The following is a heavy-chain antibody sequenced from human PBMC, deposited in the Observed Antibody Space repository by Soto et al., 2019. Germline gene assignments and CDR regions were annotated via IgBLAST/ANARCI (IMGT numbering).Heavy chain of an antibody. J-gene: IGHJ4*02. CDR1: GLTFSNSC. D-gene: IGHD6-13*01. CDR3: STRGSS. Sequence: GGSLRLSCAASGLTFSNSCLSWVRQTPGKRLEWVGRIKSKTDGGTADYAAPVKGRFTISRDDSRNTLYLQMNSLKIEDTAIYYCSTRGSSWGQGTLVTVSS. V-gene: IGHV3-15*07. CDR2: IKSKTDGGTA.